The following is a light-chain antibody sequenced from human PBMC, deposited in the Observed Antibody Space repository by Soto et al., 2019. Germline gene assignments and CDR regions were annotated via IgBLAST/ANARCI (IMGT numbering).Light chain of an antibody. Sequence: DIQMTQFPSTLSASVGDRVTITCRASQSISNRLAWFQQKSGEAPKILIHKVSSLESGVPSRFSGSGSGTECTLTISSLQPDDFATYYCQQYNTYSWTFGQGTKVEIK. J-gene: IGKJ1*01. CDR3: QQYNTYSWT. CDR2: KVS. V-gene: IGKV1-5*03. CDR1: QSISNR.